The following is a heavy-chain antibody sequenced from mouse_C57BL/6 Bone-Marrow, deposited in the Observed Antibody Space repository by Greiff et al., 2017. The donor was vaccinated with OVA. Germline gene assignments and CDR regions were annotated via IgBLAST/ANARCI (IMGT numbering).Heavy chain of an antibody. CDR1: GYTFTSYW. D-gene: IGHD1-1*01. CDR3: ARHYYYYGSSYED. V-gene: IGHV1-55*01. CDR2: IYPGSGST. Sequence: QVQLQQPGAELVKPGASVKMSCKASGYTFTSYWITWVKQRPGQGLEWIGDIYPGSGSTNYNEKFKSKATLTVDTSSSTAYMQLSSLTSEDSAVYYCARHYYYYGSSYEDWGKGTTLTVSS. J-gene: IGHJ2*01.